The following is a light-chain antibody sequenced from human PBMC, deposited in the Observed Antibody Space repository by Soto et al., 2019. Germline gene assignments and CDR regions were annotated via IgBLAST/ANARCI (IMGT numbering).Light chain of an antibody. CDR3: QQYNNWPTFT. CDR2: GAS. V-gene: IGKV3-15*01. Sequence: EIVMTQSPATLSVSPGERATLSCRASQSVSSNLAWYQQKPGQTPRLLIYGASTRATGIPARFSGSGSVTEFTLTIGSLQSEDFAVYYCQQYNNWPTFTFGPGTKVDIK. CDR1: QSVSSN. J-gene: IGKJ3*01.